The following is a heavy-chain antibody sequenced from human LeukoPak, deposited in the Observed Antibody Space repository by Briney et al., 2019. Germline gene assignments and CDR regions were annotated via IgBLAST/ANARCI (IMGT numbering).Heavy chain of an antibody. D-gene: IGHD6-13*01. V-gene: IGHV3-43*02. Sequence: PGGSLRLSCAASGFTFDDYAMHWVRQAPGKGLEWVSLISGHGGSTYYADSVKGRFTISRDNSKNSLYLQMNSLRAEDTALYYCAKDARFSNNWYAACFDYWGQGTLVTVSS. CDR2: ISGHGGST. CDR3: AKDARFSNNWYAACFDY. J-gene: IGHJ4*02. CDR1: GFTFDDYA.